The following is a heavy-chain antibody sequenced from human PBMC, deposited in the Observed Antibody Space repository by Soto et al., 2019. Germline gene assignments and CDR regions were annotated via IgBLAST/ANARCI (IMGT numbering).Heavy chain of an antibody. Sequence: ASVKVSCKASGYTFSDYYIHWVRQAPGQGLEWMGWINPNSGGTKYAPKFQGGVTMSRDTSITTAYMELSRLRSGDTAVYYCAREPATAKPEGVDFWGQGTLVTVSS. CDR1: GYTFSDYY. V-gene: IGHV1-2*02. CDR3: AREPATAKPEGVDF. CDR2: INPNSGGT. J-gene: IGHJ4*02. D-gene: IGHD1-1*01.